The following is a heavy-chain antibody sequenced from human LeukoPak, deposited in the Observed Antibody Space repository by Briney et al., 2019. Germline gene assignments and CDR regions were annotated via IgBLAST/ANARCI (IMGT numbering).Heavy chain of an antibody. J-gene: IGHJ3*02. V-gene: IGHV3-7*01. CDR2: IKQDGSEK. CDR1: GFTFSSYW. D-gene: IGHD1-26*01. Sequence: GGPLRLSCAASGFTFSSYWMSWVRQAPGKGLEWVANIKQDGSEKYYVDSVKGRFTISRDNAKNSLYLQMNSLRAEDTAVYYCARDEWELPLDAFDIWGQGTMVTVSS. CDR3: ARDEWELPLDAFDI.